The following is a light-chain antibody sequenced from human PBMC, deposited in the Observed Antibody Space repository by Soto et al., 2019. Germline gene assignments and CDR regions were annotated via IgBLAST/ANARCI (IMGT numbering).Light chain of an antibody. CDR1: QSFSSSY. Sequence: EIVLTQSPGTLSLSPGETATLSCRASQSFSSSYLAWYQQKPGQAPRLLIYGASTRATGIPARFSGSGSGTDFTLTISSLQSEDFAVYYCQQYDKWPRTFGQGTKVDI. CDR2: GAS. J-gene: IGKJ1*01. CDR3: QQYDKWPRT. V-gene: IGKV3-15*01.